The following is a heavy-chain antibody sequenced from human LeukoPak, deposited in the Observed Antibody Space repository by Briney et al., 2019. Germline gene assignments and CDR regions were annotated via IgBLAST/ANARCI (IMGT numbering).Heavy chain of an antibody. CDR2: IYYSGST. V-gene: IGHV4-31*03. J-gene: IGHJ5*02. D-gene: IGHD6-6*01. CDR1: GGSISSGGYY. CDR3: ARGDRSSIAAFDP. Sequence: SQTLSLTCTVSGGSISSGGYYWSWIRQHPGKGLEWIGYIYYSGSTYYNPSLKSRVTISVDTSKNQFSLKLSSVTAADTAVYYCARGDRSSIAAFDPWAREPWSPSPQ.